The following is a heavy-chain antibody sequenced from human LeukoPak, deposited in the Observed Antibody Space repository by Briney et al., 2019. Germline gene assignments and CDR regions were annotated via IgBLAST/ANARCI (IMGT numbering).Heavy chain of an antibody. J-gene: IGHJ4*02. CDR1: GYTFTSYG. D-gene: IGHD3-10*01. CDR2: ISAYNGNT. Sequence: ASVKVSCEASGYTFTSYGISWVRQAPGQGLEWMGWISAYNGNTNYAQKLQGRVTMTTDTSTSTAYMELRGLRSDDTAVYYCARDRRGGSGSYRRFDYWGQGTLVTVSS. CDR3: ARDRRGGSGSYRRFDY. V-gene: IGHV1-18*01.